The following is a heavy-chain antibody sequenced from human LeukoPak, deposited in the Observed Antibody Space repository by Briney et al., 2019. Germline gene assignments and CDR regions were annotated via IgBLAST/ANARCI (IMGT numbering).Heavy chain of an antibody. CDR3: AGPGYSSSWYEGY. D-gene: IGHD6-13*01. CDR1: GFTFSSYA. V-gene: IGHV3-23*01. J-gene: IGHJ4*02. CDR2: ISGSGGST. Sequence: GGSLRLSCAASGFTFSSYAMSWVRQAPGKGLEWVSTISGSGGSTDYADSVKGRFTISRDNSKNTLYLRMNSLRVEDTAVYYCAGPGYSSSWYEGYWGQGTLVTVSS.